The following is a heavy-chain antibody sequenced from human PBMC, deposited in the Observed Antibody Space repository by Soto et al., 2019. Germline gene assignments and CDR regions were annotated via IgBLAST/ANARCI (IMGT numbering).Heavy chain of an antibody. Sequence: SETLSLTCAVSGDSISRSGFYWGWIRQPPGKGLEWIGSIYYSGSTYYNPSLKSRVTISVDTSKSQFSLKMRSVTAADTAVYYCARRQQWLAGYFDYWGQGTLVTVSS. CDR3: ARRQQWLAGYFDY. CDR2: IYYSGST. V-gene: IGHV4-39*01. D-gene: IGHD6-19*01. CDR1: GDSISRSGFY. J-gene: IGHJ4*02.